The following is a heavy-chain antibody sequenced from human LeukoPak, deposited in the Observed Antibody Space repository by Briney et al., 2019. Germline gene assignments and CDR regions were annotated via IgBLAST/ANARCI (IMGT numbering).Heavy chain of an antibody. CDR3: AGVPAAAGWFDP. CDR2: IYTGGST. Sequence: SETLSLTCTVSGGSISSYYWSWIRRPAGKGLEWIGRIYTGGSTNYNPSLKSRVTMSVDTSKNQFSLTLSSVTAADRAVYYCAGVPAAAGWFDPWGQGTLVTVSS. V-gene: IGHV4-4*07. D-gene: IGHD6-13*01. J-gene: IGHJ5*02. CDR1: GGSISSYY.